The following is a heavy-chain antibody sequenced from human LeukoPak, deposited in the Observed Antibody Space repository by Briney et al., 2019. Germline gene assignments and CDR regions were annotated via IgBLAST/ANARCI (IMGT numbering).Heavy chain of an antibody. CDR1: GFTFSSYG. CDR2: IWYDGSNK. Sequence: GRSLRLSCAASGFTFSSYGMHWVRQAPGKGLEWVAVIWYDGSNKYYADSVKGRFTISRDNSKNTLYLQMNSLRAEDTAVYYCAREGSSGYYPLYYYYGMDVWGQGTTVTVSS. D-gene: IGHD3-22*01. V-gene: IGHV3-33*01. CDR3: AREGSSGYYPLYYYYGMDV. J-gene: IGHJ6*02.